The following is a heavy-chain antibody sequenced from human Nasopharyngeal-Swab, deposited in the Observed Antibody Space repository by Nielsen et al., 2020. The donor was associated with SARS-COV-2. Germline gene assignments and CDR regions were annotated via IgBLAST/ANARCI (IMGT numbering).Heavy chain of an antibody. CDR2: ISGDGDSA. D-gene: IGHD3-3*01. CDR3: AKPFWSGYYSGDSFDF. V-gene: IGHV3-43*02. Sequence: WIRQPPGKGLEWVSLISGDGDSASYRDSAKGRFAISRENNKNSLYLQMNSLTVEDTALYYCAKPFWSGYYSGDSFDFWGQGTMVTVSS. J-gene: IGHJ3*01.